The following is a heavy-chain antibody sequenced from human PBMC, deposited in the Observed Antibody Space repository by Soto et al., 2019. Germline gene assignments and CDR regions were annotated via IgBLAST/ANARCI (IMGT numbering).Heavy chain of an antibody. J-gene: IGHJ4*02. D-gene: IGHD1-26*01. V-gene: IGHV4-30-4*01. CDR1: GGSITSGENL. CDR2: IHHSGST. Sequence: SETLSLTCTVSGGSITSGENLWNWIRQSPGKGLECIGYIHHSGSTYYNPSLKSRLTISVATAKNQISLKLNSVTAADTAVYYCARDTGTYPYYFDYWGQGSLVTVSS. CDR3: ARDTGTYPYYFDY.